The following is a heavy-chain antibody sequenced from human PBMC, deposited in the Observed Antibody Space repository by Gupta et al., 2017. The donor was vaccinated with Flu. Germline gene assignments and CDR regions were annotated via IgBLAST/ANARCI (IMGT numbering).Heavy chain of an antibody. J-gene: IGHJ6*03. V-gene: IGHV3-30*03. D-gene: IGHD5-12*01. Sequence: MHWVRQTPDKGLQWVAVISYEGSNIYYADSLKGRFTISRDNSKNILYLQMNSLRHDDTGVYYCARVGAREEGGRLQFDNRFYYLDVWGKGTTVIVSS. CDR3: ARVGAREEGGRLQFDNRFYYLDV. CDR2: ISYEGSNI.